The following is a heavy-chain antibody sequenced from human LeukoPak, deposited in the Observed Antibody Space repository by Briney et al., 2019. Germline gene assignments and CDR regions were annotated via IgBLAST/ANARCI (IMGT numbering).Heavy chain of an antibody. J-gene: IGHJ2*01. CDR3: AKNRAGYNLYFDL. Sequence: GGSLRLSCAASGFTFSSYAMSWVRQAPGKGLEWVSAISGGGGSTYYADSVKGRFTISRDNSKNTLYLQMNSLRAEDTAVYYCAKNRAGYNLYFDLWGRGTLVTVSS. D-gene: IGHD3-9*01. CDR2: ISGGGGST. CDR1: GFTFSSYA. V-gene: IGHV3-23*01.